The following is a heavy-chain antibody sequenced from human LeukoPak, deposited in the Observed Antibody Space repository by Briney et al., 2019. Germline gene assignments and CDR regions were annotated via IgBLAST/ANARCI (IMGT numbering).Heavy chain of an antibody. J-gene: IGHJ4*02. CDR2: IRYDGSNK. D-gene: IGHD1-26*01. Sequence: GGSLRLSCAASGFTFSSYGMHWVRQAPGKGLEWVAFIRYDGSNKYYADSVKGRFTISRDNSKNTLYLQMNSLRAEDTAVYYCAKDPDSGSYWDTYYFDYWGQGTLVTVSS. CDR1: GFTFSSYG. V-gene: IGHV3-30*02. CDR3: AKDPDSGSYWDTYYFDY.